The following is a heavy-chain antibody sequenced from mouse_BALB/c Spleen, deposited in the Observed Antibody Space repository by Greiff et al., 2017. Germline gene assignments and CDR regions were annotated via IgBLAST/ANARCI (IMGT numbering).Heavy chain of an antibody. J-gene: IGHJ4*01. Sequence: EVQLQESGGGLVKPGGSLKLSCAASGFTFSDYYMYWVRQTPEKRLEWVATISDGGSYTYYPDSVKGRFTISRDNAKNNLYLQMSSLKSEDTAMYYCASLQRDYAMDYWGQGTSVTVSS. CDR2: ISDGGSYT. CDR3: ASLQRDYAMDY. CDR1: GFTFSDYY. V-gene: IGHV5-4*02.